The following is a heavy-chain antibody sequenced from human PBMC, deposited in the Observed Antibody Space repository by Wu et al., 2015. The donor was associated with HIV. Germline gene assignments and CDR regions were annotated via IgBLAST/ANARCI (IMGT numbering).Heavy chain of an antibody. CDR1: GYNFSGYY. CDR2: INPNSGGT. J-gene: IGHJ4*02. V-gene: IGHV1-2*02. D-gene: IGHD1-26*01. CDR3: ARPRFSGNYHLDY. Sequence: QLVQSGAEVKKPGASVKVSCKASGYNFSGYYMHWLRQAPGQGLEWMGWINPNSGGTNYAQTFQGRVTLTRDTSISTAYMELSSLRSDDTAVYFCARPRFSGNYHLDYWGHGNPGLPSPQ.